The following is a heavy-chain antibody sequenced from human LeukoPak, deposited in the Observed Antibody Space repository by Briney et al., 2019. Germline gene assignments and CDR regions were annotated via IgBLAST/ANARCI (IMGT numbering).Heavy chain of an antibody. CDR3: ASSDYYDSSGYAW. J-gene: IGHJ4*02. D-gene: IGHD3-22*01. CDR1: GFTFSDYH. Sequence: GGSLRLSCAASGFTFSDYHMSWTRQPPAKGLDGVSYISSSGSTIYYADSVKGRFTISRDNAKNSLYLQMNSLRAEDTAVYYCASSDYYDSSGYAWWGQGTLVTVFS. CDR2: ISSSGSTI. V-gene: IGHV3-11*01.